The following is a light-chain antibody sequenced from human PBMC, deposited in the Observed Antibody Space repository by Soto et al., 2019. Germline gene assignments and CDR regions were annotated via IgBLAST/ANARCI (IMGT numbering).Light chain of an antibody. CDR3: QQRSNWPPIT. Sequence: ETVMTQSPATLSVSPGETATLSCRASQSFSSSLAWYQQKPGQAPRLLIYGASTRATGIPDRFSGGGSGTDFTLTISSLEPEDFAVYYCQQRSNWPPITFGQGTRLEIK. CDR1: QSFSSS. CDR2: GAS. J-gene: IGKJ5*01. V-gene: IGKV3-11*01.